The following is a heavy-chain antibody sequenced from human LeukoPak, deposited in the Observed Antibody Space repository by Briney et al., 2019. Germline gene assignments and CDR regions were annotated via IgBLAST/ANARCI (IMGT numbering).Heavy chain of an antibody. V-gene: IGHV4-34*01. Sequence: KPSETLSLTCAVYGGSFSGYYWSWIRQPPGKGLEWIGEINHSGSTNYNPSLKSRVTISVDTSKNQFSLKLSSVTAADTAVYYCARGPNYYDSSGYYFSPFDYWGQGTLVTVSS. CDR2: INHSGST. J-gene: IGHJ4*02. CDR3: ARGPNYYDSSGYYFSPFDY. D-gene: IGHD3-22*01. CDR1: GGSFSGYY.